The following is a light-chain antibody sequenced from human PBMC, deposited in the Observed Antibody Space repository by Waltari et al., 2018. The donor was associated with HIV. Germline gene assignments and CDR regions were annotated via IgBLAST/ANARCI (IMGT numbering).Light chain of an antibody. J-gene: IGLJ3*02. V-gene: IGLV1-44*01. CDR3: AAWDGSLIGVV. CDR2: SDS. CDR1: SSNIGSPT. Sequence: QSVLTQPPSASGTPGQSVTISCSGSSSNIGSPTVNWYQQVPGRAPKLLIYSDSLRPSGVPGRFSGSKSGTSASLAISGLQSQDEADYYCAAWDGSLIGVVFGGGTKLTVL.